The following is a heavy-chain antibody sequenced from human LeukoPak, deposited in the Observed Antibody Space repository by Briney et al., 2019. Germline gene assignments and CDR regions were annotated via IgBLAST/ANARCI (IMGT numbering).Heavy chain of an antibody. CDR1: GYSISSGYY. CDR2: IYHSGNT. D-gene: IGHD6-13*01. V-gene: IGHV4-38-2*02. Sequence: PSETLSLTCTVSGYSISSGYYWGWIRQPPGKGLEWIGTIYHSGNTYYNPSLASRVIILVDTSKSQFSLRLSSVTAADTAVYYCARGGGISHYYYYMDVWGKGTTVTISS. J-gene: IGHJ6*03. CDR3: ARGGGISHYYYYMDV.